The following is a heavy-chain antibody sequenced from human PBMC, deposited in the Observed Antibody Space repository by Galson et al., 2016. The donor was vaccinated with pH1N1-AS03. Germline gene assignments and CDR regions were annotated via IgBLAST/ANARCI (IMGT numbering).Heavy chain of an antibody. J-gene: IGHJ4*02. CDR3: ARFSGSYQFDY. CDR1: GYSISSGFH. D-gene: IGHD1-26*01. Sequence: ETLSLTCAVSGYSISSGFHWAWVRQPPSKGLEWIGTISHSGNTYYNPSLKSRVTMSVDASKNQFSLKLSSVTAADAAVYYCARFSGSYQFDYWGQGTLVTVSS. V-gene: IGHV4-38-2*01. CDR2: ISHSGNT.